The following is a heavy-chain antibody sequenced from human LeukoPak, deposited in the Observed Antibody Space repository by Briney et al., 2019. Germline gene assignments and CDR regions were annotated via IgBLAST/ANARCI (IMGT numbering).Heavy chain of an antibody. D-gene: IGHD6-13*01. V-gene: IGHV4-59*01. CDR3: ARVGSSSWHYNWFDP. CDR2: IYYSGST. CDR1: GGSISSYY. J-gene: IGHJ5*02. Sequence: SETLSLTCTVSGGSISSYYWSWIRQPPGKGLEWIGYIYYSGSTNYNPSLKSRVTISVDTSKNQFSLKLSSVTAADTAVYYCARVGSSSWHYNWFDPWGQGTLVTVSP.